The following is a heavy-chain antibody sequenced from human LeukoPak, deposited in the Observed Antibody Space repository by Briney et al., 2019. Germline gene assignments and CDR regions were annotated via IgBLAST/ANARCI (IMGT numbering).Heavy chain of an antibody. D-gene: IGHD6-6*01. CDR2: INHSGST. V-gene: IGHV4-34*01. CDR1: GGSFSGYY. Sequence: SETLSLTCAVYGGSFSGYYWSWIRQPPGKGQEWIGEINHSGSTNYNPSLKSRVTISVDTSKNQFSLKLSSVTAADTAVYYCARQPYSSSSGSLDYWGQGTLVTVSS. CDR3: ARQPYSSSSGSLDY. J-gene: IGHJ4*02.